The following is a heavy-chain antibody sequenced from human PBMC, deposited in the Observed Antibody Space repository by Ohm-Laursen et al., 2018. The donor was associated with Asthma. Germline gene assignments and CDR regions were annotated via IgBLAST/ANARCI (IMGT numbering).Heavy chain of an antibody. CDR3: ARDGPSRAVQY. CDR2: ISYDGSNK. Sequence: SLRLSCAAAGFTFSSYGMHWVRQAPGKGLEWVAVISYDGSNKYYADSVKGRFTTSRDNSKNTVYLQMNSLRAEDTAVYYCARDGPSRAVQYWGQGTLVTVSS. J-gene: IGHJ1*01. V-gene: IGHV3-30*03. CDR1: GFTFSSYG.